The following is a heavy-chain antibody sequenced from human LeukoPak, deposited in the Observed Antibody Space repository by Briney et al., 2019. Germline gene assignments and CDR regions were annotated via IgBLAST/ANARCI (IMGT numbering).Heavy chain of an antibody. Sequence: GGSLRLSCAGSGFTFSSYWMSWVRQAPGKGLEWVANINQDGSEKYYVDSVKGRFTISRDNAKNSLYLQMNSLRAEDTAVYYCARDLPDYWGQGTLVIVSS. V-gene: IGHV3-7*01. J-gene: IGHJ4*02. CDR2: INQDGSEK. CDR3: ARDLPDY. CDR1: GFTFSSYW.